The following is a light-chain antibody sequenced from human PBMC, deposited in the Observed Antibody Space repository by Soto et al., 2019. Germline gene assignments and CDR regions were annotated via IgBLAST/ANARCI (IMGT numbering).Light chain of an antibody. V-gene: IGKV3-11*01. J-gene: IGKJ5*01. CDR1: QSVSSY. CDR3: QQRSNWPPPIT. Sequence: DIVLTQSPATLYLSQGERATLSCRASQSVSSYLAWYQQKPGQAPRLLIYDASNRATGIPARFSGSGSGTDFALTISSLEPEDFAVYYCQQRSNWPPPITFGQGTRLEIK. CDR2: DAS.